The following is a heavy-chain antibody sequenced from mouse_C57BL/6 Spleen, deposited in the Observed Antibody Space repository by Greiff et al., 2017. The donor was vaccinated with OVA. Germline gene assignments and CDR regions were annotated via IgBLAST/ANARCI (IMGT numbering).Heavy chain of an antibody. V-gene: IGHV1-64*01. Sequence: VQLQQPGAELVKPGASVKLSCKASGYTFTSYWMHWVKQRPGQGLEWIGMIHPNSGSTNYNEKFKSKATLTVDKSSSTAYMQLSSLTSEDSAVYYCARSGYGYEEYYYDYWGQGTTLTVSS. CDR2: IHPNSGST. CDR3: ARSGYGYEEYYYDY. J-gene: IGHJ2*01. D-gene: IGHD2-2*01. CDR1: GYTFTSYW.